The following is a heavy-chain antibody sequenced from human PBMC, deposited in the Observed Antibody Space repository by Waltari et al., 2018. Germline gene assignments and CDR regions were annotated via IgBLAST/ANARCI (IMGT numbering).Heavy chain of an antibody. CDR3: AKDPPSADDYGDYGYFDY. CDR2: IRYDGSNK. Sequence: QVQLVESGGGVVQPGGSLRLSCAASGFTFSSSGMHWVRQAPGKGLEWVAFIRYDGSNKYYADSVKGRFTISRDNSKNTLYLQMNSLRAEDTAVYYCAKDPPSADDYGDYGYFDYWGQGTLVTVSS. D-gene: IGHD4-17*01. J-gene: IGHJ4*02. V-gene: IGHV3-30*02. CDR1: GFTFSSSG.